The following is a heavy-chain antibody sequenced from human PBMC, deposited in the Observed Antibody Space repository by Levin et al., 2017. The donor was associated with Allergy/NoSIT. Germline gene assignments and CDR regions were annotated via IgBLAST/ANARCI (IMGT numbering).Heavy chain of an antibody. CDR3: ARARGSYYDYVWGSYRYLGDFDY. CDR2: IYYSGST. CDR1: GGSISSYY. J-gene: IGHJ4*02. V-gene: IGHV4-59*01. D-gene: IGHD3-16*02. Sequence: SETLSLTCTVSGGSISSYYWSWIRQPPGKGLEWIGYIYYSGSTNYNPSLKSRVTISVDTSKNQFSLKLSSVTAADTAVYYCARARGSYYDYVWGSYRYLGDFDYWGQGTLVTVSS.